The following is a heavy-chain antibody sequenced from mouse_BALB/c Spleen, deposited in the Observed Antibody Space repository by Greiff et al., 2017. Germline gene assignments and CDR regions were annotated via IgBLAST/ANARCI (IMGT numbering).Heavy chain of an antibody. CDR3: ARAAYDGYTDYAMDY. D-gene: IGHD2-3*01. V-gene: IGHV7-1*02. Sequence: EVKVVESGGGLVQPGGSLRLSCATSGFTFSDFYMEWVRQPPGKRLEWIAASRNKANDYTTEYSASVKGRFIVSRDTSQSILYLQMNALRAEDTAIYYCARAAYDGYTDYAMDYWGQGTSVTVSS. CDR1: GFTFSDFY. J-gene: IGHJ4*01. CDR2: SRNKANDYTT.